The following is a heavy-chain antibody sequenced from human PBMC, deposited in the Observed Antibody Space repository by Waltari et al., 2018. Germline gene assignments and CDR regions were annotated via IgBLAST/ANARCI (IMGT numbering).Heavy chain of an antibody. CDR2: MNPNSGNT. J-gene: IGHJ4*02. CDR1: GYTLTDLS. CDR3: ARGLYRIVRRGWNFLGY. Sequence: QVQLVQSGAEVKKPGASVKVSCKVSGYTLTDLSMHWVRQATGQGLEWMGWMNPNSGNTGYAQKFQGRVTITRNTSISTAYMELSSLRSEDTAVYYCARGLYRIVRRGWNFLGYWGQGTLVTVSS. D-gene: IGHD6-19*01. V-gene: IGHV1-8*03.